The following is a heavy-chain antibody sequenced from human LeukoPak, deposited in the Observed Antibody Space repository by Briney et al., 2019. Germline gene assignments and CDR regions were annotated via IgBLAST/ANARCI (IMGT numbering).Heavy chain of an antibody. CDR2: IYSGGST. J-gene: IGHJ3*02. D-gene: IGHD3-22*01. V-gene: IGHV3-66*02. CDR3: AKDRSTYYYDSSGYYPDAFDI. Sequence: GGSLRLSCAASGLTVSGNYMSWVRQAPGKGLEWVSVIYSGGSTYYADSVKGRFTISRDNAKNTLYLQMNSLRAEDTAVYYCAKDRSTYYYDSSGYYPDAFDIWGQGTMVTVSS. CDR1: GLTVSGNY.